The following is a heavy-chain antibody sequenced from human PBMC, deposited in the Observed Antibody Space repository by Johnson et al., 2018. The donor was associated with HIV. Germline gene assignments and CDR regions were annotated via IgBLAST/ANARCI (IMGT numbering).Heavy chain of an antibody. V-gene: IGHV3-48*01. CDR3: ARTRSGSFPHSDPFDL. J-gene: IGHJ3*01. D-gene: IGHD1-26*01. Sequence: VQLVESGGGLVQPGGSLRLSCAASGFTFSRYWMSWVRQAPGKGLEWFSYISSSGSAIYYADSVKGRFTISRDNAKSSLYLQMTGLTVGDTAVYYCARTRSGSFPHSDPFDLWGQRTMVTVSS. CDR1: GFTFSRYW. CDR2: ISSSGSAI.